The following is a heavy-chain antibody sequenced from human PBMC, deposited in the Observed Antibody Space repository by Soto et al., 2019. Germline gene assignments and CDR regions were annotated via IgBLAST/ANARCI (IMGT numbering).Heavy chain of an antibody. V-gene: IGHV4-59*08. CDR1: GGSISSYY. CDR2: IYYSGST. CDR3: ARLGGGMVLGDYYYYMDV. Sequence: SETLSLTCTVSGGSISSYYWSWIRQPPGKGLEWIGYIYYSGSTNYNPSLKSRVTISVDTSKNQFSLKLSSVTAADTAVYYCARLGGGMVLGDYYYYMDVLGKGTTVTGSS. J-gene: IGHJ6*03. D-gene: IGHD3-16*01.